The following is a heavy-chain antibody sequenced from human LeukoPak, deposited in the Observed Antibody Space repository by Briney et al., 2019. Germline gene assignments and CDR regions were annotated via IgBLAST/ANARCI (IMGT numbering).Heavy chain of an antibody. Sequence: ASVKVSCKASGGSFSSDAISWVRQAPRQGLEWMGGIIPIFGTANYAQTFQGTVTITADKSTSTAYMELSSLRSEDTAVYYCARESGGGSSGWPSPYYCYYMDVWGKGTTVTISS. CDR1: GGSFSSDA. J-gene: IGHJ6*03. V-gene: IGHV1-69*06. D-gene: IGHD6-19*01. CDR3: ARESGGGSSGWPSPYYCYYMDV. CDR2: IIPIFGTA.